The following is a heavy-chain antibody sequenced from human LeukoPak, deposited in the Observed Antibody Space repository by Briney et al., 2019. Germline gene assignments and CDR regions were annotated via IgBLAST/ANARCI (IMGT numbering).Heavy chain of an antibody. CDR1: GFTFKNDG. V-gene: IGHV3-33*01. D-gene: IGHD1-1*01. J-gene: IGHJ5*02. CDR3: ATTYGPAGATLDL. CDR2: LWHDGTTK. Sequence: GGSLRLSCAASGFTFKNDGMHWVRQAPGKGLEWVAVLWHDGTTKYYADSVKGRFTISRDNSRNTLYFEMNNLTGEDTALYYCATTYGPAGATLDLWGQGTLVIGSA.